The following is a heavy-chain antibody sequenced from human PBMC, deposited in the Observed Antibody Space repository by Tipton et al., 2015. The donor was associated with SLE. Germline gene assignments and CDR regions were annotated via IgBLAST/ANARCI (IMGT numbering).Heavy chain of an antibody. CDR1: GCTFTSYA. D-gene: IGHD1-1*01. CDR2: INPYTGNT. CDR3: AERYDTFEI. V-gene: IGHV1-18*01. J-gene: IGHJ3*02. Sequence: QLVQSGAEIKKPGASVKVSCKASGCTFTSYAISWVRQAPGQGLEWMGWINPYTGNTDYAQKVQGRVTMTTDTSRSTAYLDLRSLRPDDTAVYYCAERYDTFEIWGQGTMVSVSS.